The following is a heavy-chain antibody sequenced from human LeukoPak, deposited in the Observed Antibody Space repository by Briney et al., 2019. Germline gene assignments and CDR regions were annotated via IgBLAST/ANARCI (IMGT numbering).Heavy chain of an antibody. V-gene: IGHV1-2*02. CDR3: ARDRVASSSWSDAFDI. CDR2: INPNSGGT. Sequence: ASVKVSCKASGYTFTGYYMHWVRQAPGQGLEWMGWINPNSGGTNYAQNLQGRVTMTRDTSISTAYMELSRLTSDDTAVYYCARDRVASSSWSDAFDIWGQGTMVTVSS. D-gene: IGHD6-13*01. J-gene: IGHJ3*02. CDR1: GYTFTGYY.